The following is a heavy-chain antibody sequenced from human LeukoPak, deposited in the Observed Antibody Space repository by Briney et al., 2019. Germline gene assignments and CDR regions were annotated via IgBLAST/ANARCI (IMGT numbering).Heavy chain of an antibody. D-gene: IGHD6-19*01. CDR3: VRDVAVSGIDY. CDR2: ISSDGTST. CDR1: GFTFSNYE. Sequence: GSLRLSCAASGFTFSNYEMNWVRQAPGKGLVWVSRISSDGTSTTYADSVKGRFTISRDNAKNTLYLQMNSLRAEDTAVYYCVRDVAVSGIDYWGQGSLVTVSS. V-gene: IGHV3-74*01. J-gene: IGHJ4*02.